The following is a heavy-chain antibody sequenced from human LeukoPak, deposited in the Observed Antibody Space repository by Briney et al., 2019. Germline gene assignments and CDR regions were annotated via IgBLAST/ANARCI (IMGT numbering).Heavy chain of an antibody. D-gene: IGHD5-12*01. J-gene: IGHJ4*02. Sequence: GGSLRLSCAASGFTFSSYAMSWVRQAPGKGLEWVSSISGSGGSTYYADSVKGRFTISRDNSKNTLYLQMNSLRAEDTAVYYCAKDLSGYSGYVGHYWGQGTLVTVSS. CDR1: GFTFSSYA. CDR2: ISGSGGST. CDR3: AKDLSGYSGYVGHY. V-gene: IGHV3-23*01.